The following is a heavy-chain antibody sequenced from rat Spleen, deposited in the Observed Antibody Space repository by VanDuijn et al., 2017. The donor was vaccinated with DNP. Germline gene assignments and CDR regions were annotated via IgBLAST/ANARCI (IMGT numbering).Heavy chain of an antibody. CDR2: IWSDGNT. Sequence: QVQLKESGPGLVQPSQTLSLTCAVSGFSLIRNSVHWVRQPPGKGLEWLGAIWSDGNTDYNSCFKSRLSISRDTSKSQVFLKMNSLPAEDTAIYFCTRRGFYYVDWYWYFDFWGPGTMVTVSS. J-gene: IGHJ1*01. CDR1: GFSLIRNS. D-gene: IGHD1-12*02. V-gene: IGHV2-1*01. CDR3: TRRGFYYVDWYWYFDF.